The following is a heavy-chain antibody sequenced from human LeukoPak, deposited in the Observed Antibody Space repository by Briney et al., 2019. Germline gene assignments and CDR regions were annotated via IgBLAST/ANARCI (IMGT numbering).Heavy chain of an antibody. D-gene: IGHD6-13*01. CDR1: GFTFSDYY. Sequence: GGSLRLSCAASGFTFSDYYMSWIRQAPGKGLEWVSVIYSGGTTYYADSVKGRFTISRDNSKNTLYLQMNSLRAEDTAVYYCAKVGKQQLVQIYFDYWGQGTLVTVSS. CDR2: IYSGGTT. J-gene: IGHJ4*02. V-gene: IGHV3-66*02. CDR3: AKVGKQQLVQIYFDY.